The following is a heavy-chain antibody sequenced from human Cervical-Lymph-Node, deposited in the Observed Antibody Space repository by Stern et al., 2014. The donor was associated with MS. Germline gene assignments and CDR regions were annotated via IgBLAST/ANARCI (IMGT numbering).Heavy chain of an antibody. J-gene: IGHJ1*01. Sequence: QVQLGQSGAEVKKPGASVKVSCKASGYTFIGYYMSWVRQAPGQGLELMGWINPKSGGTKSAQKLQGRVTMTRDTSISTAYMELSSLRSDDTAVYYCARSLGSGFWYFQHWGQGTLVTVSS. CDR2: INPKSGGT. CDR3: ARSLGSGFWYFQH. CDR1: GYTFIGYY. D-gene: IGHD3-22*01. V-gene: IGHV1-2*02.